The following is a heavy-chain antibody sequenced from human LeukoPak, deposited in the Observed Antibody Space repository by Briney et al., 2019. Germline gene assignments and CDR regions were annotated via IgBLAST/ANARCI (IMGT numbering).Heavy chain of an antibody. V-gene: IGHV3-30*02. CDR1: GFTFSRYG. D-gene: IGHD6-19*01. J-gene: IGHJ3*02. CDR2: IRYDGTNK. Sequence: GGSLRLSCVASGFTFSRYGMDWVRQAPGKGLEWVAFIRYDGTNKYYAGSVKGRFTISRDNSKNTLYLQMNSLRAEDTAVYYCAKKTSGWFVDAFDIWGQGTMVTVSS. CDR3: AKKTSGWFVDAFDI.